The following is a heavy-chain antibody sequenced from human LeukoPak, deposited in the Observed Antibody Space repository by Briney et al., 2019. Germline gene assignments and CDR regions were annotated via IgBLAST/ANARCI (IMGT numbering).Heavy chain of an antibody. D-gene: IGHD6-19*01. CDR3: ARAVAGGDAFDI. CDR1: GGTFSSYA. V-gene: IGHV1-69*13. Sequence: ASVKVSCKASGGTFSSYAISWVRQGPGQGLEWMGGIIPIFGTANYAQKFQGRVTITADESTSTAYMELSSLRSEDTAVYYCARAVAGGDAFDIWGQGTMVTVSS. J-gene: IGHJ3*02. CDR2: IIPIFGTA.